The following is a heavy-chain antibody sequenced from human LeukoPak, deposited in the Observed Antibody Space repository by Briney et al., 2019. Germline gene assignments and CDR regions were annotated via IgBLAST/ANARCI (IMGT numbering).Heavy chain of an antibody. CDR3: ARGYYDSSGYEYFQH. CDR1: GYTFSGYY. J-gene: IGHJ1*01. D-gene: IGHD3-22*01. V-gene: IGHV1-2*02. Sequence: GASVKVSCKASGYTFSGYYLHWVRQAPGQGLEWMGWINPNSGGTNSAQKFQGRVTMTRDTSIITAYMELSRLRSDDTAVYFCARGYYDSSGYEYFQHWGQGTLVTVSS. CDR2: INPNSGGT.